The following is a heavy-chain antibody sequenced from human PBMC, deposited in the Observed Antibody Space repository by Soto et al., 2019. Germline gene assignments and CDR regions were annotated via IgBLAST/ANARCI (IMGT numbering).Heavy chain of an antibody. D-gene: IGHD3-3*01. Sequence: SETLSLTCTVSGGSISSSSYYWGWIRQPPGKGLEWIGSIYYSGSTYYNPSLKSRVTISVDTSKNQFSLKLSSVTAADTAVYYCARHRGVGKTYYDFWSGYFAPPYYYYGMDVWGQGTTVTVSS. CDR2: IYYSGST. CDR3: ARHRGVGKTYYDFWSGYFAPPYYYYGMDV. V-gene: IGHV4-39*01. CDR1: GGSISSSSYY. J-gene: IGHJ6*02.